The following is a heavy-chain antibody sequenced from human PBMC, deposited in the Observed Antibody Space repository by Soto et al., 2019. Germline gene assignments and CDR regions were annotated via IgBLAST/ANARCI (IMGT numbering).Heavy chain of an antibody. CDR2: IYHSGST. J-gene: IGHJ4*02. Sequence: SETLSLTCAVSGGSISSGGYSWSWIRQPPGKGLEWIGYIYHSGSTYYNPSLKSRVTISVDRSKNQFSLKLSSVTAADTAAYYCARDGVSSTEYTWNYGTYFDYWGQGALVTVSS. D-gene: IGHD1-7*01. V-gene: IGHV4-30-2*01. CDR1: GGSISSGGYS. CDR3: ARDGVSSTEYTWNYGTYFDY.